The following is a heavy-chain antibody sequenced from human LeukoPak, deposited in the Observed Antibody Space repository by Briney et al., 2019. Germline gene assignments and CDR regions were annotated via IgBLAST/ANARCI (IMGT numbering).Heavy chain of an antibody. CDR1: GFTFRSYG. Sequence: PGGSLRLSCGASGFTFRSYGMHWVRQAPGKGLEWVAVIWNDGSDKYYADSVKGRFTISRDNSKNTLYLQMNSLRGEDTAVYNCASDREASRIAVAADYWGQGTLVTVSS. V-gene: IGHV3-33*01. CDR2: IWNDGSDK. D-gene: IGHD6-19*01. J-gene: IGHJ4*02. CDR3: ASDREASRIAVAADY.